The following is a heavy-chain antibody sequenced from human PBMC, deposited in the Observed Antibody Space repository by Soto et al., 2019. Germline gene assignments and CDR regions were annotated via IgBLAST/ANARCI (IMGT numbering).Heavy chain of an antibody. CDR2: IKQDGSEK. CDR3: ARVPPGYSSSWYSSYYYYMDV. CDR1: GFTFSSYW. V-gene: IGHV3-7*01. J-gene: IGHJ6*03. Sequence: GGSLRLSCAASGFTFSSYWMSWVRQAPGKGLEWAANIKQDGSEKYYVDSVKGRFTISRDNAKNSLYLQMNSLRAEDTAVYYCARVPPGYSSSWYSSYYYYMDVWGKGTTVTVSS. D-gene: IGHD6-13*01.